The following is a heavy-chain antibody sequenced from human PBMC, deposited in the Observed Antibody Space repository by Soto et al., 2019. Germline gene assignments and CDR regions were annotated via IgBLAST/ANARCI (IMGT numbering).Heavy chain of an antibody. J-gene: IGHJ6*02. D-gene: IGHD6-13*01. Sequence: LQLQESGSGLVKPSQTLSLTCGVSGGSINSGDYAWSWIRQPPGKGLEWMGYIYHSGSTYYNPSLKCRVTILVDRSKNQFSLKLSSVTAADTAVYYCAGIRIAAAGGGLEVWGQGTTVTVSS. V-gene: IGHV4-30-2*01. CDR1: GGSINSGDYA. CDR2: IYHSGST. CDR3: AGIRIAAAGGGLEV.